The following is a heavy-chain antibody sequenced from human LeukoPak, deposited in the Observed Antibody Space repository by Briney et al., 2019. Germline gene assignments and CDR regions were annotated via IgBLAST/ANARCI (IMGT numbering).Heavy chain of an antibody. J-gene: IGHJ4*02. CDR1: GYTFTSYG. D-gene: IGHD2-2*01. CDR2: ISVYNGNT. Sequence: GASVKVSCKASGYTFTSYGISWVRQAPGQGLEWMGWISVYNGNTNYTQKFQGRVTMTTDTSTTTAYMELRSLRSDDTAVYYCARVYCSSTSCYAVDYWGQETLVTVSS. CDR3: ARVYCSSTSCYAVDY. V-gene: IGHV1-18*01.